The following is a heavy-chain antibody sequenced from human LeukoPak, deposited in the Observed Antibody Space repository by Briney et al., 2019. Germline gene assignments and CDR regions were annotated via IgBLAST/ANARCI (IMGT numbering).Heavy chain of an antibody. Sequence: ASVKVSCKASGYTFTSYYMHRVRQAPGQGREWMGIINPSGGSTSYAQKFQERVAMTRDTSTSTVYMQLSSLRSEDTAVYYCARGLTHYGDYDAYWGLGTLVTVSS. J-gene: IGHJ4*02. V-gene: IGHV1-46*01. CDR2: INPSGGST. CDR3: ARGLTHYGDYDAY. CDR1: GYTFTSYY. D-gene: IGHD4-17*01.